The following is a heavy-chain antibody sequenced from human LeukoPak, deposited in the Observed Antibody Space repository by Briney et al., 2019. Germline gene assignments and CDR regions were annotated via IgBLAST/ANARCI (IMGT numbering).Heavy chain of an antibody. CDR2: INHSGST. Sequence: SETLSLTCAVYGGSFSGYCWSWIRQPPGKGLEWIGEINHSGSTNYNPSLKSRATISVDTSKNQFSLKLSSVTAADTAVYYCARGHSMVRGVIISRSYFDYWGQGTLVTVSS. CDR3: ARGHSMVRGVIISRSYFDY. V-gene: IGHV4-34*01. J-gene: IGHJ4*02. CDR1: GGSFSGYC. D-gene: IGHD3-10*01.